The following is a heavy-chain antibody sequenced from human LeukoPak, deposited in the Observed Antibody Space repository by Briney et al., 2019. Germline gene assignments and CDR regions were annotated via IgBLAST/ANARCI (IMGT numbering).Heavy chain of an antibody. CDR1: GFTFSSYA. J-gene: IGHJ6*03. Sequence: GGSLRLSCAASGFTFSSYAMHWVRQAPGKGLEWVAVISYDGSNKYYADSVKGRFTISRDNSKNTLYLQMNSLRAEDTAVYYCARLAAHGRYYYYYYMDVWGKGTTVTISS. CDR2: ISYDGSNK. D-gene: IGHD6-25*01. V-gene: IGHV3-30*04. CDR3: ARLAAHGRYYYYYYMDV.